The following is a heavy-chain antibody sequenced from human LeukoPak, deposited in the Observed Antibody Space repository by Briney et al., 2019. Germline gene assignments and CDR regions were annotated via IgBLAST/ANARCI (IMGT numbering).Heavy chain of an antibody. J-gene: IGHJ3*02. D-gene: IGHD3-22*01. V-gene: IGHV5-10-1*01. CDR1: GYSFTSYW. CDR2: IDPSDSYT. Sequence: GESLRISFKGSGYSFTSYWISWVRQMPGKGLEWMGRIDPSDSYTNYSPSFQGHVTISADKSISTAYLQWSSLKASDTAMYYCATWQYYYDSSGYSGDAFDIWGQGTMVTVSS. CDR3: ATWQYYYDSSGYSGDAFDI.